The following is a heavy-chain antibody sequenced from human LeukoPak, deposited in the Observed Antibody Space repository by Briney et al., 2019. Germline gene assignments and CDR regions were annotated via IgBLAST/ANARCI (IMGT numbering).Heavy chain of an antibody. D-gene: IGHD5-24*01. CDR3: AREMATLYYFDY. CDR1: GFTFSSYN. V-gene: IGHV3-48*04. Sequence: GGSLRLSCAASGFTFSSYNMNWVRQAPGKGLEWVSYISSSSTIYYADSVKGRFTISRDNAKNSLYLQMNSLRAEDTAVYYCAREMATLYYFDYWGQGTLVTVSS. CDR2: ISSSSTI. J-gene: IGHJ4*02.